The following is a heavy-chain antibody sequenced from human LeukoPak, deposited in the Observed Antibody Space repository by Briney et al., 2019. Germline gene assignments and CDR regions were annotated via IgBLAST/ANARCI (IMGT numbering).Heavy chain of an antibody. CDR3: ARHLTPTAMVTGAFDN. J-gene: IGHJ4*02. D-gene: IGHD5-18*01. CDR2: ISAYNGNT. Sequence: ASVKVSCKASGYTFTSYGISWVRQAPGQGLEWMGWISAYNGNTNYAQKLQGRVTMTTDTSTSTAYMELRSLRSDDTAVYYCARHLTPTAMVTGAFDNWGQGTLVTVSS. CDR1: GYTFTSYG. V-gene: IGHV1-18*04.